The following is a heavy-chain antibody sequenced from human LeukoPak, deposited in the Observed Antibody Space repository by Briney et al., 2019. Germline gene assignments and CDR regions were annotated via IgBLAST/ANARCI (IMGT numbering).Heavy chain of an antibody. CDR2: INWNGGST. Sequence: RSGGSLRLSCAASGFTFDDYGMSWVRQAPGKGLEWVSGINWNGGSTGYADSVKGRFTVSRDNSKNTLDLQMNGLRAEDTAVYYCAKAGSRNTDYYYDDMDVWGQGTTVTVSS. V-gene: IGHV3-20*04. CDR1: GFTFDDYG. CDR3: AKAGSRNTDYYYDDMDV. J-gene: IGHJ6*02. D-gene: IGHD3-10*01.